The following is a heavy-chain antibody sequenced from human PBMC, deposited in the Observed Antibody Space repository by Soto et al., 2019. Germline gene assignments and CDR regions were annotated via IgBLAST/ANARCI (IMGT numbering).Heavy chain of an antibody. CDR1: GYTFINYY. V-gene: IGHV1-46*01. CDR3: ARISSSGYRYLDP. J-gene: IGHJ5*02. CDR2: INPNGGST. D-gene: IGHD6-13*01. Sequence: GASVKVSCKASGYTFINYYMHWVRQAPGQGLEWMGIINPNGGSTTYAQKFQGRVTLTRDTSTNTVNMELSSLRSEDTAVYYCARISSSGYRYLDPWGQGTLVTVSS.